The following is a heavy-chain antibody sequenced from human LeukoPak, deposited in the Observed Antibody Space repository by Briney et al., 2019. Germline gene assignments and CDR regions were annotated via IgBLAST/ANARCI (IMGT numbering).Heavy chain of an antibody. CDR1: GDSISGYY. CDR3: ARDSNYSGIDY. Sequence: SETLSLTCTVSGDSISGYYWSWIRQPAGKGLEWIGRIYTSGSTNYNPSLKSRVTMSVDTSKNQFSLKLSSVTAADTTVYYCARDSNYSGIDYWGQGTLVTVSS. V-gene: IGHV4-4*07. D-gene: IGHD1-26*01. J-gene: IGHJ4*02. CDR2: IYTSGST.